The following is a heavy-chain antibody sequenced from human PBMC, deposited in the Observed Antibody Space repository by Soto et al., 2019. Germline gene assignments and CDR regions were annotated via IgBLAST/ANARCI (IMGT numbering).Heavy chain of an antibody. V-gene: IGHV3-43D*04. J-gene: IGHJ6*02. CDR1: GFTFDDYA. CDR2: ISWDGGST. CDR3: AKDIRPGYSTTYGMDV. Sequence: EGSLRLSCAASGFTFDDYAMHWVRQAPGKGLEWVSLISWDGGSTYYADSVKGRFTISRDNSKNSLYLQMNSLRAEDTALYYCAKDIRPGYSTTYGMDVWGQGTTVTVSS. D-gene: IGHD6-13*01.